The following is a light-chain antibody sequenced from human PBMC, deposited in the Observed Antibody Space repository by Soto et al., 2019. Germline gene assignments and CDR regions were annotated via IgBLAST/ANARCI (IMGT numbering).Light chain of an antibody. CDR2: GAS. V-gene: IGKV3-20*01. J-gene: IGKJ2*01. CDR1: QTISNTY. Sequence: EIVLAQSPGTLSLSPGERATLSCRTSQTISNTYLAWYQHKPGQAPRLLIYGASIRATGIPDRFSGSGSGTDFTLTIGRVEPEDFAVYYCQQYVTSPPVYTFGPGTKLETK. CDR3: QQYVTSPPVYT.